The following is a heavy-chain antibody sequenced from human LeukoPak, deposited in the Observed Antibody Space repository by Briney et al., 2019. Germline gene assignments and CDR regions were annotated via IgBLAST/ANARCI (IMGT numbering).Heavy chain of an antibody. V-gene: IGHV3-11*01. J-gene: IGHJ3*02. CDR3: ARDSGSSWNDAFDI. D-gene: IGHD6-13*01. CDR1: GFTFSDYY. Sequence: PGGSLRLSCAASGFTFSDYYMSWIRQAPGKGLEWVSYISSSGSTIYYADSVKGRFTISRDNAKNSLYLQMNSLRAEDTAVYYCARDSGSSWNDAFDIWGQGTMVTVSS. CDR2: ISSSGSTI.